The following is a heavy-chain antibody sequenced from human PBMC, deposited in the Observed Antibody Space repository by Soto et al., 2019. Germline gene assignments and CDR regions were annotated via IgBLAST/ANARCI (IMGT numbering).Heavy chain of an antibody. J-gene: IGHJ4*02. CDR2: IYSGGTT. CDR3: ANLWGRAALTGGPPID. V-gene: IGHV3-53*01. D-gene: IGHD3-16*01. CDR1: GFTVRKNY. Sequence: EVQLVESGGGLVQPGGSLRLSCAASGFTVRKNYMSWVRQAPGKGLEWVSVIYSGGTTYYADSVKGRFTISRDNSKNTLYLQMNSLRAEDTAVYYCANLWGRAALTGGPPIDWGQGTLFTVSS.